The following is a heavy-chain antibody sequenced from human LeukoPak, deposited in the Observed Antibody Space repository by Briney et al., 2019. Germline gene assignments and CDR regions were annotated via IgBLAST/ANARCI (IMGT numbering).Heavy chain of an antibody. CDR1: GGSISSYY. CDR2: IYYSGST. J-gene: IGHJ4*02. D-gene: IGHD6-13*01. CDR3: ARDSSSGLNYDY. Sequence: SETLPLTCTVSGGSISSYYWSWIRQPPGKGLEWIGYIYYSGSTNYNPSLKSRVTISVDTSKNQFSLKLSSVTAADTAVYYCARDSSSGLNYDYWGQGTLVTVSS. V-gene: IGHV4-59*01.